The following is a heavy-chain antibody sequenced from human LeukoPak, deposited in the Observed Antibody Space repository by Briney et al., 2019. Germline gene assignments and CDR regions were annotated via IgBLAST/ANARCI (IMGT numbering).Heavy chain of an antibody. Sequence: PSQTLSLTCTVSGGSISSGDYYWSWIRQPPGKGLEWIGYIYYSGSTYYNPSLKSRVTISVDTSKNQFSLKLSSVTAADTAVYYCTSRTIFGVVDYWGQGTLVTVSS. D-gene: IGHD3-3*01. J-gene: IGHJ4*02. V-gene: IGHV4-30-4*01. CDR3: TSRTIFGVVDY. CDR1: GGSISSGDYY. CDR2: IYYSGST.